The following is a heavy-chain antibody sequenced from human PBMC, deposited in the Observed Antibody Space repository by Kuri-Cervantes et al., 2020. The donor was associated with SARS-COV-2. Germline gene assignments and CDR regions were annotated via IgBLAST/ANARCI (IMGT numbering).Heavy chain of an antibody. J-gene: IGHJ1*01. CDR1: GFTFSSYG. D-gene: IGHD1-26*01. Sequence: GGSLRLSCAASGFTFSSYGMHWVRQAPGKGLEWVAFIRYDGSNKYYADSVKGRFTISRDNSKNTLYLQMNSLRAEDTAVYYCAKGILPTWGSYYFKGEYFQHWGQGTLVTVSS. V-gene: IGHV3-30*02. CDR2: IRYDGSNK. CDR3: AKGILPTWGSYYFKGEYFQH.